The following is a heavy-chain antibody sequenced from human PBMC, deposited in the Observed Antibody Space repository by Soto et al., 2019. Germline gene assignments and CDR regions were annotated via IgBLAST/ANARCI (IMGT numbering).Heavy chain of an antibody. D-gene: IGHD3-22*01. V-gene: IGHV5-51*01. Sequence: RGESLKISCKGSRYSFTSYWIGWVRQMPGKGLEWMGIIYPGDSDTRYSPSFQGQVTISADKSISTAYLQWSSLKASDTAMYYCARLMDYYDSSGYYIPRPYYFDYWGQGTLVTVS. CDR3: ARLMDYYDSSGYYIPRPYYFDY. CDR1: RYSFTSYW. J-gene: IGHJ4*02. CDR2: IYPGDSDT.